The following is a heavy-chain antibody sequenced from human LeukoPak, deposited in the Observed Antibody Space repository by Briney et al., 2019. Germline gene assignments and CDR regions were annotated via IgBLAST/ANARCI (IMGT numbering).Heavy chain of an antibody. V-gene: IGHV3-15*01. CDR1: GFTFSNAW. CDR2: IKSKTDGGTT. D-gene: IGHD6-19*01. CDR3: TTIDSSGWYYFDY. Sequence: GGPLRLSCAASGFTFSNAWMSWVRQAPGKGLEWVGRIKSKTDGGTTDYAAPVKGRFTISRDDSKNTLYLQMNSQKTEDTAVYYCTTIDSSGWYYFDYWGQGTLVTVSS. J-gene: IGHJ4*02.